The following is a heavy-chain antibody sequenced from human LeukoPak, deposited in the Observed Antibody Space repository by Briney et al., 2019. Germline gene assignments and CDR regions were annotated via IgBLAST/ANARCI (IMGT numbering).Heavy chain of an antibody. CDR1: GGSISSGGYS. CDR2: IYHSGST. V-gene: IGHV4-30-2*01. Sequence: SQTLSLTCAVSGGSISSGGYSWSWIRQPPGKGLEWIAYIYHSGSTYYNPSLKSRVTISVDRSKNQFSLKLSSVTAADTAVYYCARGAYYYDNPFDYWGQGTLVTVSS. J-gene: IGHJ4*02. CDR3: ARGAYYYDNPFDY. D-gene: IGHD3-22*01.